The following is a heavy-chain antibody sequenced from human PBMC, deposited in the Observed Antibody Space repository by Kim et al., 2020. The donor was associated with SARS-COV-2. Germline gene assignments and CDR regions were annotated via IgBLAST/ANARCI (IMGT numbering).Heavy chain of an antibody. D-gene: IGHD3-3*01. CDR3: AKDRTFGEGQYYFDY. CDR2: ISYDGSNK. V-gene: IGHV3-30*18. CDR1: GFTFSSYG. J-gene: IGHJ4*02. Sequence: GGSLRLSCAASGFTFSSYGMHWVRQAPGKGLEWVAVISYDGSNKYYADSVKGRFTISRDNSKNTLYLQMNSLRAEDTAVYYCAKDRTFGEGQYYFDYWGQGTPVTVAS.